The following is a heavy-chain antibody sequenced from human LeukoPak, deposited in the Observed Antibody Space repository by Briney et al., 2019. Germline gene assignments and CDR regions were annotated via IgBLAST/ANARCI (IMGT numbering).Heavy chain of an antibody. D-gene: IGHD2-15*01. Sequence: SETLSLTCTVSGGSISSYYWSWIRQPAGKGLEWIGRIYTSGSTNYNPSLKSRVTMSVDTSTNQFSLPLSSVTAADTAVYYCARDHIPYCSGGSCYSQTNWYFDLWGRGTLVTVSS. V-gene: IGHV4-4*07. CDR3: ARDHIPYCSGGSCYSQTNWYFDL. CDR2: IYTSGST. J-gene: IGHJ2*01. CDR1: GGSISSYY.